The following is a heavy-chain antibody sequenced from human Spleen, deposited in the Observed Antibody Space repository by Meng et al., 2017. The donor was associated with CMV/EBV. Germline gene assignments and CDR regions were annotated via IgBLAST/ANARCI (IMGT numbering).Heavy chain of an antibody. CDR3: AHSGSYSYYFDY. CDR2: IYWNDDK. J-gene: IGHJ4*02. Sequence: CTVSGFSRNSNGVNVAWIRQPPGKALEWLALIYWNDDKRYTPSLKSRLTITKDTSKNQVVLTMTDMDPVDTATYYCAHSGSYSYYFDYWGQGTLVTVSS. D-gene: IGHD1-26*01. V-gene: IGHV2-5*01. CDR1: GFSRNSNGVN.